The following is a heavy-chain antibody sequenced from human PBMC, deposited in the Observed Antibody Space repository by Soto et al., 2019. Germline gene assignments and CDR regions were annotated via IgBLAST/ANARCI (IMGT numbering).Heavy chain of an antibody. D-gene: IGHD6-19*01. CDR2: INAGNGNT. J-gene: IGHJ4*02. CDR1: GYTFTSYA. CDR3: ARDRPQGIAVDY. Sequence: ASVKVSCKGSGYTFTSYAMHWVRQAPGQRLEWMGWINAGNGNTKYSQKFQGRVTITRDTSASTAYMELSSLRSEDTAVYYCARDRPQGIAVDYWGQGTLVTVSS. V-gene: IGHV1-3*01.